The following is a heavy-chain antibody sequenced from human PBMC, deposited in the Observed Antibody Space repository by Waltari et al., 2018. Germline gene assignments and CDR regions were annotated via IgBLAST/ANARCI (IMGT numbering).Heavy chain of an antibody. CDR1: GGTFSSYV. CDR2: IIPILGIA. V-gene: IGHV1-69*09. CDR3: ASLDSGSYYAY. Sequence: QVQLVQSGAEVKKPGSSVKVSCKASGGTFSSYVTSWGGQAPGQGLEWMGRIIPILGIANYAQKFQGRVTITADKSTSTAYMELSSLRSEDTAVYYCASLDSGSYYAYWGQGTLVTVSS. J-gene: IGHJ4*02. D-gene: IGHD1-26*01.